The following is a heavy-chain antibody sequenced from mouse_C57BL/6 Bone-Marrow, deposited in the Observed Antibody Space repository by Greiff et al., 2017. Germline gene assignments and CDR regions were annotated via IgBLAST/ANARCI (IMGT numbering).Heavy chain of an antibody. CDR2: IDPENGDT. Sequence: EVQLQQSGAELVRPGASVKLSCTASGFNIKDDYMHWVKQRPEQGLEWIGWIDPENGDTEYASKFQGKATITEDKSSNTAYLQLSSLTSEDTAVYYCTTPIYYAMDYWGQGTSVTVSS. CDR1: GFNIKDDY. V-gene: IGHV14-4*01. J-gene: IGHJ4*01. CDR3: TTPIYYAMDY.